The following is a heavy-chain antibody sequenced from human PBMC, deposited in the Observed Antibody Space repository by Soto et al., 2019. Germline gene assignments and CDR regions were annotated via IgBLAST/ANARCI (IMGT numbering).Heavy chain of an antibody. Sequence: QLQESGPGLVKPSQTLSLTCTVSGASINNNDYYWSWIRQTPGKGLEWIGYVYYSGSTDYITSLKSRLSMSIDKSQNRFTLKLNSVTAADTATYYCARMSYFYDKWYFDLWGRGTLVTVSS. J-gene: IGHJ2*01. CDR2: VYYSGST. CDR3: ARMSYFYDKWYFDL. CDR1: GASINNNDYY. V-gene: IGHV4-30-4*01. D-gene: IGHD3-22*01.